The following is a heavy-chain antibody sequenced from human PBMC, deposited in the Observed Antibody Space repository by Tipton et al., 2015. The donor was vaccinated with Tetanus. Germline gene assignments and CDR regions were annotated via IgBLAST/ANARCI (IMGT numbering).Heavy chain of an antibody. V-gene: IGHV4-4*07. D-gene: IGHD1-26*01. CDR2: LYTSGSA. Sequence: PGLVKPSETLSLICTVSGGSISSYYWTWIRQPAGKGLEWIGRLYTSGSANYNPSLKSRVTMSVDTSKNQFSLKLSSVTAADTAVYYCARGVWSPLYNWFDPWGQGTLVTVSS. CDR1: GGSISSYY. J-gene: IGHJ5*02. CDR3: ARGVWSPLYNWFDP.